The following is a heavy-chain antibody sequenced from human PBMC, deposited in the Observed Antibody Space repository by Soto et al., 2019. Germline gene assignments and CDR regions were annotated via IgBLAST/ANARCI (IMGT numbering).Heavy chain of an antibody. Sequence: SETLSLTCTVSGGSINIADYYWIWVRQPPGKGLEWIGYIYYSGSTFVNPSLKSRVTISKDMSRNQFSLRLNSMTAADTAVYYCARAIVVTIGGMDVWGHGTTVTVSS. V-gene: IGHV4-30-4*01. J-gene: IGHJ6*02. CDR2: IYYSGST. CDR1: GGSINIADYY. CDR3: ARAIVVTIGGMDV. D-gene: IGHD5-12*01.